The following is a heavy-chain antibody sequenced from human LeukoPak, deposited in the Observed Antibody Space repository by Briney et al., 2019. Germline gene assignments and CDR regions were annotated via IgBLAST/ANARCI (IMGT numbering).Heavy chain of an antibody. CDR3: AREPTSGRKPTSGRPLDY. V-gene: IGHV4-30-4*01. CDR1: GGSISSGDYY. CDR2: IYYSGSA. Sequence: SETLSLTCTVSGGSISSGDYYWDWVRQPPGKGPEWIGYIYYSGSAYYNPSLKSRVTMSVDTSKNHFSLNLTSVTAADTAVYYCAREPTSGRKPTSGRPLDYWGQGTLVTVSS. D-gene: IGHD5-12*01. J-gene: IGHJ4*02.